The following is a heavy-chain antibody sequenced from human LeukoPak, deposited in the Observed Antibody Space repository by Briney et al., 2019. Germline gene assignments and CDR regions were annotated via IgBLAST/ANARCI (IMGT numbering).Heavy chain of an antibody. CDR3: AKALAVYCDSTSCQHYFDY. CDR1: GFTFSNYV. D-gene: IGHD2-2*01. Sequence: GGSLRLSCAASGFTFSNYVMGWVRQAPGRGLEWVSAMSGSGDTTYYADSVKGRFTISRDLSKNTLYLQMNSLRAEDTAVYYCAKALAVYCDSTSCQHYFDYWGQGTLVTVSS. CDR2: MSGSGDTT. J-gene: IGHJ4*02. V-gene: IGHV3-23*01.